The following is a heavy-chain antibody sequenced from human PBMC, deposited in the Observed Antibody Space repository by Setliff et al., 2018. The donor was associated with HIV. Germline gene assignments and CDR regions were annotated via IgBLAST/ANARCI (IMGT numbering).Heavy chain of an antibody. Sequence: PSETLSLTCTVSGGSVSSRGYYWGWIRQPTGKGPEWIANILYGGKTSYNPSLKSRVTISVDTSKNHFSLKLNSVTAADTAVYFCARPTTGVGGGAAFDIWGQGTMVTVS. CDR3: ARPTTGVGGGAAFDI. J-gene: IGHJ3*02. CDR1: GGSVSSRGYY. V-gene: IGHV4-39*02. D-gene: IGHD2-8*01. CDR2: ILYGGKT.